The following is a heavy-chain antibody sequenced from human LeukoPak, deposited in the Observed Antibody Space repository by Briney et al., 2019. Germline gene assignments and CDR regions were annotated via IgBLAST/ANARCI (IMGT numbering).Heavy chain of an antibody. D-gene: IGHD3-3*02. Sequence: GGSLRLSCAASGFTFSTYALNWVRQAPGKGLKWVSAISDSGGAIYYADSVKGRFTMSRDNSKNSLFLQMNSLRAEDTAVYYCARIGSAAFTDYWGQGTLVTVSS. J-gene: IGHJ4*02. CDR3: ARIGSAAFTDY. V-gene: IGHV3-23*01. CDR2: ISDSGGAI. CDR1: GFTFSTYA.